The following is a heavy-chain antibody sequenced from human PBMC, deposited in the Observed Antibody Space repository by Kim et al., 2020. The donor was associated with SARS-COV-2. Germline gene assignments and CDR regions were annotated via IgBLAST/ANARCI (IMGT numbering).Heavy chain of an antibody. V-gene: IGHV3-23*01. CDR3: VWDFELLSAGDNWFDP. J-gene: IGHJ5*02. CDR1: GFTFSSYA. D-gene: IGHD2-2*01. CDR2: ISGSGGST. Sequence: GGSLRLSCAASGFTFSSYAMSWVRQAPGKGLEWVSAISGSGGSTYYADSVKGRFTISRDNSKNTLYLQMNSLRAEDTAVYYCVWDFELLSAGDNWFDPWGQGTLVTVSS.